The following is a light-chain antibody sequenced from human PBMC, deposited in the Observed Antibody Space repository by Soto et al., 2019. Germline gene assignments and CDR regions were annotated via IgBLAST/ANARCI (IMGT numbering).Light chain of an antibody. J-gene: IGKJ1*01. CDR1: QSISTY. CDR2: DAS. CDR3: QQYGSSPT. Sequence: EIVLTQSPATLSLSPGERATLSCRAGQSISTYIAWYQQKSGQAPRLLIYDASNRATGTPARFSGSGAGTDFTLTISRLEPEDFAVYYCQQYGSSPTFGQGTRWIS. V-gene: IGKV3-20*01.